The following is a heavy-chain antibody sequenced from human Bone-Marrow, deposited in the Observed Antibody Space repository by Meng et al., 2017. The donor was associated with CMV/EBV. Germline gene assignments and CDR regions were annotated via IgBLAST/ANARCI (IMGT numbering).Heavy chain of an antibody. CDR1: GYTFTSYY. CDR2: INPNSGGT. D-gene: IGHD2-2*02. CDR3: ARDIVVVPAAIPLRPYYGMDV. J-gene: IGHJ6*02. Sequence: ASVKVSCKASGYTFTSYYMHWVRQAPGQGLEWMGWINPNSGGTNYAQKFQGRVTMTRDTSISTAYMELSRLRSDDTAVYYCARDIVVVPAAIPLRPYYGMDVWGQGTTVTVSS. V-gene: IGHV1-2*02.